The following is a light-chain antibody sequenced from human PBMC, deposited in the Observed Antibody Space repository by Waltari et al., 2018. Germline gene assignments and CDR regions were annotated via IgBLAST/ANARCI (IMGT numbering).Light chain of an antibody. J-gene: IGKJ2*01. V-gene: IGKV3-11*01. CDR1: QSVNNY. CDR3: QQRSTWYT. CDR2: DAS. Sequence: EIVLTQSPATLSLYPGERATLSCRASQSVNNYLAWYQQKPSQAPRLLIYDASNRATGIPAGFSGSGCGTDFTLTITGLKPEDFAVYYCQQRSTWYTFGQGTKLEIK.